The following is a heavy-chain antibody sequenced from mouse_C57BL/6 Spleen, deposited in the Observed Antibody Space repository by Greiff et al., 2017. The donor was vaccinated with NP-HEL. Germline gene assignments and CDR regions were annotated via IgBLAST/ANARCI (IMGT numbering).Heavy chain of an antibody. CDR3: ARGDYYYGSSSFAY. D-gene: IGHD1-1*01. CDR2: IYPGDGDT. V-gene: IGHV1-82*01. Sequence: QVQLKQSGPELVKPGASVKISCKASGYAFSSSWMNWVKQRPGKGLEWIGRIYPGDGDTNYNGKFKGKATLTADKSSSTAYMQLSSLTSEDSAVYFCARGDYYYGSSSFAYWGQGTLVTVSA. J-gene: IGHJ3*01. CDR1: GYAFSSSW.